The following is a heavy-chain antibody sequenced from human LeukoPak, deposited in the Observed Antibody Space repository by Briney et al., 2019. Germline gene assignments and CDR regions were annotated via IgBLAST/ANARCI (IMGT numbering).Heavy chain of an antibody. Sequence: SETLSLTCDVSGGSITQTNYWTWVRPPPGKGLEWIGEVNLQGSTNYTPSLMRRVAISVDTSANQVSLQLTSVPAADTAVYYCAREGGPYRPLDYSGEGTLVTVS. CDR2: VNLQGST. CDR3: AREGGPYRPLDY. CDR1: GGSITQTNY. V-gene: IGHV4-4*02. J-gene: IGHJ4*02.